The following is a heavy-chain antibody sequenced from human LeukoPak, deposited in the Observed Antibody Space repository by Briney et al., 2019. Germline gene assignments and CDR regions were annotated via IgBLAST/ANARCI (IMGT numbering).Heavy chain of an antibody. V-gene: IGHV1-46*01. CDR2: INPSGGST. D-gene: IGHD4-17*01. Sequence: ASVKVSCKASRYTFTSYYMHWVRQAPGQGLEWMGIINPSGGSTSYRQKFQGRVTMTRDTSTSTVYMELSSLRSEDTTVYYCARVGDYPLFDYWGQGTLVTVSS. J-gene: IGHJ4*02. CDR3: ARVGDYPLFDY. CDR1: RYTFTSYY.